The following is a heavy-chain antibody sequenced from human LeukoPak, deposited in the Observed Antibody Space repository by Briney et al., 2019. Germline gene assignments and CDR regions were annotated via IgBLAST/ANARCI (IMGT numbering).Heavy chain of an antibody. D-gene: IGHD6-13*01. CDR2: MSGDATST. J-gene: IGHJ4*02. V-gene: IGHV3-23*01. CDR1: GFTFSSFA. Sequence: GGSLRLSCAASGFTFSSFAMNWVRQAPRKGLEWVSTMSGDATSTYYADSVKGRFTISRDNSKNTLYLQMNSLRAEDTAVYYCARGLAAAGLYFDYWGQGTLVTVSS. CDR3: ARGLAAAGLYFDY.